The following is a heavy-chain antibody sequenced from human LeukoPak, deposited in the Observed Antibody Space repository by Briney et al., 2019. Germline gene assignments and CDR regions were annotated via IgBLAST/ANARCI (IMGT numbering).Heavy chain of an antibody. CDR1: GFTFSSYA. D-gene: IGHD2-15*01. CDR3: ARGGSWDAFHI. V-gene: IGHV3-72*01. Sequence: QAGGSLKLSCAAPGFTFSSYAITWVRQPPGKGREGVGRTRNKVNSYTTEYAASVKGRFTISRDDSKNSLYLQMNSLKTEDTAVYYCARGGSWDAFHIWGQGTMVTVSS. CDR2: TRNKVNSYTT. J-gene: IGHJ3*02.